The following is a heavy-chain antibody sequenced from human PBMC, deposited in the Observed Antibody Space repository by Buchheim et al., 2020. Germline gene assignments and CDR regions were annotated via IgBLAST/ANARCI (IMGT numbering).Heavy chain of an antibody. CDR1: GFKFDDYG. V-gene: IGHV3-20*04. D-gene: IGHD1-26*01. Sequence: EVQLVQSGGGLARPGESLRLSCTSSGFKFDDYGMSWVRQPPGKGLEWVAGITYTAEEHYADSVKGRFTISRDNAKNSLYLQMNNLRAEDTAFYYCARRFVVIGTSWDSWGQGTL. CDR2: ITYTAEE. CDR3: ARRFVVIGTSWDS. J-gene: IGHJ4*02.